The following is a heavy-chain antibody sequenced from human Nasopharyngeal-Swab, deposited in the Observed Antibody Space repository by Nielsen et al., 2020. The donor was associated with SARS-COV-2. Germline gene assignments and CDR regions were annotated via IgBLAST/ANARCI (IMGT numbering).Heavy chain of an antibody. V-gene: IGHV5-51*01. CDR3: ARLYEARRYYYYYMDV. CDR2: IYPGDSDT. J-gene: IGHJ6*03. Sequence: GESLKISCKGSGYSFTSYWIGWVRQMPGKGLEWRGIIYPGDSDTRYSPSFQGQVTISADKSISTAYLQWSSLKASDTAMYYCARLYEARRYYYYYMDVWGKGTTVTVSS. CDR1: GYSFTSYW. D-gene: IGHD6-6*01.